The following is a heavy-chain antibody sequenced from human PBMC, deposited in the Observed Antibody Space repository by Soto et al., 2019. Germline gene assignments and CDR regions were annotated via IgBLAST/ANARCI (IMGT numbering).Heavy chain of an antibody. CDR3: ARAQVFWFDP. Sequence: PSETLSLTCTVSGGSISSSSYYWGWIRQPPGKGLEWIGYIYYSGSTNYNPSLKSRVTISVDTSKNQFSLKLSSVTAADTAVYYCARAQVFWFDPWGKGTLVTVPS. V-gene: IGHV4-61*05. J-gene: IGHJ5*02. CDR2: IYYSGST. CDR1: GGSISSSSYY.